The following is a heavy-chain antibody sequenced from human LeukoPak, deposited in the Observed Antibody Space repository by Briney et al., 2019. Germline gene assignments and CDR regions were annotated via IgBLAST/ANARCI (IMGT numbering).Heavy chain of an antibody. CDR3: ARSLRDYYXSGSYPXXXDY. Sequence: EASVKVSCKASGGTFSSYAISWVRQAPGQGLEWMGRIIPILGIANYAQKFQGRVTITADKSTSTAYMELSSLRSEDTAVYYCARSLRDYYXSGSYPXXXDYWGQGXLVTV. D-gene: IGHD3-10*01. CDR2: IIPILGIA. CDR1: GGTFSSYA. V-gene: IGHV1-69*04. J-gene: IGHJ4*02.